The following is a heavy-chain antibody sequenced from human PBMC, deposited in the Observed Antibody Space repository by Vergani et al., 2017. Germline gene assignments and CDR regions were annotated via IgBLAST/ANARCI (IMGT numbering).Heavy chain of an antibody. CDR3: GRCFRDEGMIYGGTVENWFDP. CDR2: IYYSENK. D-gene: IGHD3-22*01. CDR1: GGSITYGAFY. J-gene: IGHJ5*02. Sequence: QVQLQESGPGLVKPSQTLSLTCTVSGGSITYGAFYWGWIRQSPGKGLGWIGSIYYSENKFYNPSLESRVTLSIDTTKNQFSLKLKSVTAADTAVYYCGRCFRDEGMIYGGTVENWFDPWGQGTLVTVSS. V-gene: IGHV4-39*01.